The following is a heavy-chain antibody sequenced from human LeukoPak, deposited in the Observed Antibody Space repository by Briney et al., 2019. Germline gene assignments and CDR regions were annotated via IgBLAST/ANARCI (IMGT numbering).Heavy chain of an antibody. CDR2: IYYSGST. CDR3: ARATTYGRSADY. J-gene: IGHJ4*02. Sequence: SETLSLTCAVYGGSFSGYYWSWIRQPPGKGLEWIGYIYYSGSTNYNPSLKGRVTISVDTSKNQFSLKLSSVTAADTAVYYCARATTYGRSADYWGQGTLVTVSS. V-gene: IGHV4-59*08. D-gene: IGHD4-17*01. CDR1: GGSFSGYY.